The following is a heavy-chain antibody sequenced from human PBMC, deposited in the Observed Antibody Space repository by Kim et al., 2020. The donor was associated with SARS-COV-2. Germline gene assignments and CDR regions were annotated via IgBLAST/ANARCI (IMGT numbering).Heavy chain of an antibody. CDR2: IYYSGST. V-gene: IGHV4-39*01. CDR3: ASDDSSGVLDY. Sequence: SETLSLTCTVSGGSISSSSYYWGWIRQPPGKGLEWIGSIYYSGSTYYNPSLKSRVTISVDTSKNQFSLKLSSVTAADTAVYYCASDDSSGVLDYWGQGTLVTVSS. D-gene: IGHD3-22*01. CDR1: GGSISSSSYY. J-gene: IGHJ4*02.